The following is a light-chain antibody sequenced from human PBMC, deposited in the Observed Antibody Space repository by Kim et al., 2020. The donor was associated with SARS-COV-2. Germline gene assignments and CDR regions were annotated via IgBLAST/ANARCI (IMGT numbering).Light chain of an antibody. CDR2: DVI. J-gene: IGLJ3*02. V-gene: IGLV2-11*03. CDR3: CSYAGSHTWV. CDR1: RSDVGGYNH. Sequence: QSVTISCTGTRSDVGGYNHVSWYQQHPGKAPKLMIYDVIERPSGVPDRFSGSKSGNTASLTISGLQAEDEADYYCCSYAGSHTWVFGGGTKLTVL.